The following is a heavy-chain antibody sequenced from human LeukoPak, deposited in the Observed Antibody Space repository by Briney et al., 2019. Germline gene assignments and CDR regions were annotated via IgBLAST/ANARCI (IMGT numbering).Heavy chain of an antibody. D-gene: IGHD3-3*01. CDR3: ARGPPGRFLEWLWTYYMDV. CDR1: GFTVSSNY. Sequence: SGGSLRLSCAASGFTVSSNYMSWVRQARGKGLEWVSVIYSGGSTYYADSVKGRFTISRDNSKNTLYLQMNSLRAEDTAVYYCARGPPGRFLEWLWTYYMDVWGKGTTVTVSS. J-gene: IGHJ6*03. CDR2: IYSGGST. V-gene: IGHV3-53*01.